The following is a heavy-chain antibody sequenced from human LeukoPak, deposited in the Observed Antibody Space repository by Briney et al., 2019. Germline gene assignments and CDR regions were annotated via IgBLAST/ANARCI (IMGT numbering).Heavy chain of an antibody. CDR3: ARRAVVPAAVSYFDN. J-gene: IGHJ4*02. Sequence: SETLSLTCAVFRGSITNSSCYWGWTRQPPGKGLEWIGCIYYTGTTYYSPSLNSRITISMDTSKNQFSLRLASVTAADTALYYCARRAVVPAAVSYFDNWGQGTLVTVSS. CDR2: IYYTGTT. D-gene: IGHD2-2*01. CDR1: RGSITNSSCY. V-gene: IGHV4-39*01.